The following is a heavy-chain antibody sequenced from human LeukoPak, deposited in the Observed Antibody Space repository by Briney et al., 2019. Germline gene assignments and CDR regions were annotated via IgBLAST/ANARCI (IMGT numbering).Heavy chain of an antibody. J-gene: IGHJ4*02. CDR1: GGTFSSYA. V-gene: IGHV1-69*05. CDR2: IIPIFGTA. D-gene: IGHD6-13*01. CDR3: ARARSRELVIDY. Sequence: SVKVSCNASGGTFSSYAISWVRQAPGQGLEWMGRIIPIFGTANYAQKFQGRVTITTDESTSTAYMELSSLRSEDTAVYYCARARSRELVIDYWGQGTLVTVSS.